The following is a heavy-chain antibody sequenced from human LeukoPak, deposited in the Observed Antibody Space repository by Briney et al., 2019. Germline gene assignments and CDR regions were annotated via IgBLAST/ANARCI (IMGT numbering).Heavy chain of an antibody. V-gene: IGHV3-23*01. CDR3: ATSWGPDTSAFRWGRDGMDV. Sequence: GGSLRLSCAVSGLTFNNYAMSWVCQAPGKGLEWVSAISKSGDHTYYAASAKGRFTIYRDNSKNTQYLQMNSLRAEDTAVYYCATSWGPDTSAFRWGRDGMDVWGQGTTVIVS. CDR1: GLTFNNYA. D-gene: IGHD3-16*01. J-gene: IGHJ6*02. CDR2: ISKSGDHT.